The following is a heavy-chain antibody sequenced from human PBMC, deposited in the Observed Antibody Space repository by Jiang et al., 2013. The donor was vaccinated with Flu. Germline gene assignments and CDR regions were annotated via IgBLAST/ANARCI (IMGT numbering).Heavy chain of an antibody. D-gene: IGHD5-18*01. V-gene: IGHV4-59*01. Sequence: LLKPSETLSLTCTVSGGSITNYYWSWIRQPPGKGVEWIGYIYYRGSTNYNPSLKSRVTMSVDTSKDQFSLKVTSLNVADTAVYYCARIQNHAFDIWGQGTLVTVSS. CDR1: GGSITNYY. J-gene: IGHJ3*02. CDR2: IYYRGST. CDR3: ARIQNHAFDI.